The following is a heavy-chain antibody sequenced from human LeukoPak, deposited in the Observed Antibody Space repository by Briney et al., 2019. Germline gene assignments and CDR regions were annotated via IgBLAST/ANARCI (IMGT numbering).Heavy chain of an antibody. CDR2: ISGSGGST. CDR3: AKSGGLSGSGRLAMDV. CDR1: GFTFNTYA. J-gene: IGHJ6*02. D-gene: IGHD3-10*01. Sequence: GGSLRLSCAASGFTFNTYAISWVRLAPGKGLEWVSGISGSGGSTYYADSVKGRFTSSRDNSNNTLYVQMNSLRVEDTAVYYCAKSGGLSGSGRLAMDVWGQGTTVTVSS. V-gene: IGHV3-23*01.